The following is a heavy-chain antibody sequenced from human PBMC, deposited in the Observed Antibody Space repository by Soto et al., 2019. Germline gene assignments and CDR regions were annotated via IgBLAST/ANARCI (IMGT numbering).Heavy chain of an antibody. V-gene: IGHV4-4*02. CDR2: VYHTGDT. CDR3: AREIVTAGGNNYFDP. J-gene: IGHJ5*02. CDR1: GGTAASSHW. Sequence: SETLSLTCGVSGGTAASSHWWSWVRQSPGRGLEWIGNVYHTGDTNFNPSLQSRVTFSVDKSNNQFSLRLTSVTAADTAVYFCAREIVTAGGNNYFDPWGPGTLVTVSS. D-gene: IGHD2-21*02.